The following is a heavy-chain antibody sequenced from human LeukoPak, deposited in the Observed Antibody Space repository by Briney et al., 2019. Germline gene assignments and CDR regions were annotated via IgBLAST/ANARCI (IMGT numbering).Heavy chain of an antibody. CDR3: AKELVRYCNSSRCYAFDI. Sequence: GGSLRLSCEASGFTFDDYSMHWVRQAPGKGLEWVGGISWNSGSIDYADSVQGRVTITRDNAKNTHYLEMNRLRAEDMALYYCAKELVRYCNSSRCYAFDIWGQGTMVTVSS. CDR1: GFTFDDYS. CDR2: ISWNSGSI. D-gene: IGHD2-2*01. J-gene: IGHJ3*02. V-gene: IGHV3-9*03.